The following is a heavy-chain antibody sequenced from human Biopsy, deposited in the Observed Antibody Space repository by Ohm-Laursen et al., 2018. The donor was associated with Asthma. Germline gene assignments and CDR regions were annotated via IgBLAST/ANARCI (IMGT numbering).Heavy chain of an antibody. CDR3: VRQSGYRSGWPKLLFVYYGMDV. V-gene: IGHV4-31*03. CDR2: IHHSGTS. CDR1: GDSITSGGCC. J-gene: IGHJ6*02. Sequence: PSETLSLTCTVSGDSITSGGCCWNWIRQHPGKGLEWIGYIHHSGTSYFNPSLKSRVSFSRDTSKNQFSLRLTYVTAADTAQYYCVRQSGYRSGWPKLLFVYYGMDVWGPGTTVTVSS. D-gene: IGHD6-19*01.